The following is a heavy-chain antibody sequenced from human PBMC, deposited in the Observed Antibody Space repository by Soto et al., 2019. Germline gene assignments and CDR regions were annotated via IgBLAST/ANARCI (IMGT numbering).Heavy chain of an antibody. Sequence: SVKVCCKASGGTFSSYAISWVRQAAGQGLEWMGGIIPIFGTANYAQKFQGRVTITADESTSTAYMELSSLRSEDTAVYYCARREKNRGYSYGDLYGMDVWGQRTTVTVSS. D-gene: IGHD5-18*01. J-gene: IGHJ6*02. V-gene: IGHV1-69*13. CDR3: ARREKNRGYSYGDLYGMDV. CDR1: GGTFSSYA. CDR2: IIPIFGTA.